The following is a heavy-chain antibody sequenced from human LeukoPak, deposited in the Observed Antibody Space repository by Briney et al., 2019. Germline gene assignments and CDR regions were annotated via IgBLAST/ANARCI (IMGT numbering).Heavy chain of an antibody. CDR2: ISAYNGNT. J-gene: IGHJ6*03. D-gene: IGHD2-21*01. CDR1: GYTFTSYG. CDR3: ARDVERGYYYYYYMDV. V-gene: IGHV1-18*01. Sequence: ASLKVSCKASGYTFTSYGISWVRQAPGQGLEWMGWISAYNGNTNYAQKLQGRVTMTTDTSTSTAYMELRSLRSDDTAVYYCARDVERGYYYYYYMDVWGKGTTVTVSS.